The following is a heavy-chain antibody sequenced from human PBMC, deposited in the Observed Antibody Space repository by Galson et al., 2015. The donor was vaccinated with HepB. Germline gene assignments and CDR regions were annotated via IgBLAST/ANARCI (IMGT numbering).Heavy chain of an antibody. V-gene: IGHV3-11*05. D-gene: IGHD6-25*01. CDR1: GFTFSDDY. J-gene: IGHJ4*02. CDR3: ARARGSGPGAHFDY. Sequence: SLRLSCAASGFTFSDDYMSWIRQAPGKGLEWVSYISDRGSYTNLSDSVKGRFTISRDNAKKSLYLQMNSLRAEDTAVYFCARARGSGPGAHFDYWGQGTVVTVSS. CDR2: ISDRGSYT.